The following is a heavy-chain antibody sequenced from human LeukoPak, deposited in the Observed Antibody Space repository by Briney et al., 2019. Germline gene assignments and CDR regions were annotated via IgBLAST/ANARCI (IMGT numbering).Heavy chain of an antibody. CDR2: IYYSRST. CDR1: GRSISSYY. V-gene: IGHV4-59*08. D-gene: IGHD6-19*01. Sequence: PSDTLSLTCTVSGRSISSYYWSWIRQPPAKGLEWIGYIYYSRSTNHNPSLKSRVTISVDTSKNQFSLKLSSVTAADTAVYYCARPISSGRAFDFDYWGQGTLVTVSS. CDR3: ARPISSGRAFDFDY. J-gene: IGHJ4*02.